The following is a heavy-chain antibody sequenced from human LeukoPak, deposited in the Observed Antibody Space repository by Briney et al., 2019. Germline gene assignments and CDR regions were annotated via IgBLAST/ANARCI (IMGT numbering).Heavy chain of an antibody. CDR3: ARVVGAFDI. CDR2: IYYSGST. J-gene: IGHJ3*02. D-gene: IGHD1-26*01. CDR1: GGSISSYY. Sequence: PSETLSLTCTVSGGSISSYYWSWIRQPPGKGLEWNGYIYYSGSTNYNPSLKSRVTISVDTSKNQFSLKLSSVTAADTAVYYCARVVGAFDIWGQGTMVTVSS. V-gene: IGHV4-59*01.